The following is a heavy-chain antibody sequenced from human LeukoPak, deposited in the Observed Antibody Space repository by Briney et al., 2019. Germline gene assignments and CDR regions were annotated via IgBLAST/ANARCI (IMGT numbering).Heavy chain of an antibody. J-gene: IGHJ2*01. CDR1: GYTFTSYG. CDR3: ARGLRLPYHWYFDL. CDR2: VSAYNGNT. D-gene: IGHD4-11*01. Sequence: ASVKVSCKASGYTFTSYGISWVRQAPGQGLEWMGWVSAYNGNTNYAQKLQGRVTMTTDTSTSTAYMELRSLRSDDTAVYYCARGLRLPYHWYFDLWGRGTLVTVSS. V-gene: IGHV1-18*01.